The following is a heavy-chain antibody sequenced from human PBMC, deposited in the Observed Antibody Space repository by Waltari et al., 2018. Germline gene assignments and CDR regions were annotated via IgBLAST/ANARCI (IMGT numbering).Heavy chain of an antibody. D-gene: IGHD6-6*01. CDR1: GYSISSGYY. CDR2: IYHIWST. J-gene: IGHJ4*02. CDR3: ARARGDIAARGGYYFDY. Sequence: QVQLQESGPGLVTPSETLSLTGAVSGYSISSGYYWGWNRQPPGKGLEWIGSIYHIWSTYYNPSLKSRVTISVDTSKNQFSLKLSSVTAADTAVYYCARARGDIAARGGYYFDYWGQGTLVTVSS. V-gene: IGHV4-38-2*01.